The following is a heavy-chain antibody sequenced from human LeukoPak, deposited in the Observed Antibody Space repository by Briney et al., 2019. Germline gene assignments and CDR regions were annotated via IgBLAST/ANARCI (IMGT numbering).Heavy chain of an antibody. CDR3: ARDGLGYMDV. CDR2: IYYSGST. J-gene: IGHJ6*03. CDR1: GGSISSYY. D-gene: IGHD3-22*01. V-gene: IGHV4-59*12. Sequence: SETLSLTCTVSGGSISSYYWSWIRQPPGKGLEGIGYIYYSGSTNYNPSLKSRVTISVDTSKNQFSLKLSSVTAADTAVYYCARDGLGYMDVWGKGTTVTVSS.